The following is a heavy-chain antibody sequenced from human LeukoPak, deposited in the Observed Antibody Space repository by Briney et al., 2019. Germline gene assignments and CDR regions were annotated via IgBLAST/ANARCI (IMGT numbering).Heavy chain of an antibody. CDR3: ARDREQLGHYYYMDV. CDR1: GYTFTGYY. J-gene: IGHJ6*03. Sequence: ASVKVSCKASGYTFTGYYMHWVRQAPGQGLEWMGWINPNSGGTSYAQKFQGRVTMTRDTSISTAYMELSRLRSDDTAVYYCARDREQLGHYYYMDVWGKGTTVTVSS. V-gene: IGHV1-2*02. D-gene: IGHD6-6*01. CDR2: INPNSGGT.